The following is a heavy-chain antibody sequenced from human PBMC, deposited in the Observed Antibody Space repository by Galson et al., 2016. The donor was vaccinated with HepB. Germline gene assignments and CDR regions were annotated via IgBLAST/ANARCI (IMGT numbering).Heavy chain of an antibody. Sequence: SLRLSCAASGFTFTNYAMSWVRQAPGKGLEWVSCITGSDGSTRYADSVKGRFIISRDNSKNTLYLQMDSLRAEDTAVYYCAKGSNGWTKFIDFWGQGTLVTVSS. D-gene: IGHD6-19*01. V-gene: IGHV3-23*01. CDR2: ITGSDGST. CDR3: AKGSNGWTKFIDF. J-gene: IGHJ4*02. CDR1: GFTFTNYA.